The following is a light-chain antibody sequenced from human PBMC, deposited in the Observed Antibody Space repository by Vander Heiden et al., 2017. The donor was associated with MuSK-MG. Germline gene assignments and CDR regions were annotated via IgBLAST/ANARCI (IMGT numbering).Light chain of an antibody. CDR3: IQGAHWPRT. CDR2: KVS. Sequence: DVVMTQSPLSLTVTLGQPASISCGSSQSLLYSDGNTYLSWFHQRPGQSPRRLIHKVSNRDSGVPDRFSGSGSGTDFTLKISRVEAEDVGVYYCIQGAHWPRTFGQGTKVEIK. J-gene: IGKJ1*01. CDR1: QSLLYSDGNTY. V-gene: IGKV2-30*01.